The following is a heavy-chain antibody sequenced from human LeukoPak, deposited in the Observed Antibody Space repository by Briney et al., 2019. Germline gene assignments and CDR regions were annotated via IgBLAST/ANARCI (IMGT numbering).Heavy chain of an antibody. Sequence: ASVKVSCKTSGGTFSSSAITWVRQAPGQGLEWMGRIIPVLNITTYAQKFQGSVTITADTSTSTVYMELSSLRSEETAVYYCARDQGLTAPPPYGLDVWGQGTTVIVSS. J-gene: IGHJ6*02. CDR2: IIPVLNIT. CDR1: GGTFSSSA. CDR3: ARDQGLTAPPPYGLDV. D-gene: IGHD5-18*01. V-gene: IGHV1-69*04.